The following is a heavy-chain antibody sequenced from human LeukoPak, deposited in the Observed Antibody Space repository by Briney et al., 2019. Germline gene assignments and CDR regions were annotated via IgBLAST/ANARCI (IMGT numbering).Heavy chain of an antibody. V-gene: IGHV3-30*18. D-gene: IGHD4-17*01. CDR3: AKIGLTTVTTGAGGYFDY. Sequence: PGGSLRLSCAASGFTFSSYAMSWVRQAPGKGLEWVAVISYDGSNKYYADSVKGRFTISRDNSKNTLYLQMNSLRAEDTAVYYCAKIGLTTVTTGAGGYFDYWGQGTLVTVSS. CDR2: ISYDGSNK. J-gene: IGHJ4*02. CDR1: GFTFSSYA.